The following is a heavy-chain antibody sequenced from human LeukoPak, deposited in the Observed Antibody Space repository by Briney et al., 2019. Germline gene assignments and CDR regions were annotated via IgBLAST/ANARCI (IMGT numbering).Heavy chain of an antibody. J-gene: IGHJ4*02. V-gene: IGHV3-23*01. Sequence: PGGSLRLSCVASGFTFSTSAMNWVRQAPGKGLEWVSGISGSGDNTYYADSVKGRFTISRDNSKNTLYLQTNSLRAEDTAVYYCVGSTTGMWWYFDSWGQGTLVTVSS. D-gene: IGHD1-1*01. CDR1: GFTFSTSA. CDR3: VGSTTGMWWYFDS. CDR2: ISGSGDNT.